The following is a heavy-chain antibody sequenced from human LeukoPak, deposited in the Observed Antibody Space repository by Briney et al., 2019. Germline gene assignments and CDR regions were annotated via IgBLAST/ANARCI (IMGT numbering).Heavy chain of an antibody. CDR2: IQQDGSER. Sequence: GGSRRLSCAAPGVTFSSYWMSWVRQAPGKGLEWVANIQQDGSERYYVDSVKGRFIISRDNTKNSLFLQMNNLRVEDTAVYYCARASYSDSWYQWFDPWGQGTLVTVSS. CDR3: ARASYSDSWYQWFDP. CDR1: GVTFSSYW. D-gene: IGHD6-13*01. V-gene: IGHV3-7*03. J-gene: IGHJ5*02.